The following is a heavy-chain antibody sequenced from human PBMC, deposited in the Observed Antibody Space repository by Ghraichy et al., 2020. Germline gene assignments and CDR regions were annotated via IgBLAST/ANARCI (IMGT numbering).Heavy chain of an antibody. D-gene: IGHD2-2*01. J-gene: IGHJ6*02. CDR3: ARVNCSSTSCLDYYYYGMDG. Sequence: SVKVSCKASGAPFSTSATSFVRQSPVQRLEWMGGIIPIFGTANYAQKFQGRVTITADESTSTAYMELSSLRSEDTAVYYCARVNCSSTSCLDYYYYGMDGWGQGIMFTVS. V-gene: IGHV1-69*13. CDR1: GAPFSTSA. CDR2: IIPIFGTA.